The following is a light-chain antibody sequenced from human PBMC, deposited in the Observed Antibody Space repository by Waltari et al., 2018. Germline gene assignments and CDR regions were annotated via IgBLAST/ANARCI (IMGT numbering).Light chain of an antibody. J-gene: IGLJ2*01. CDR3: CSFAGSQTVI. CDR1: SSYVGGYTY. CDR2: AVS. V-gene: IGLV2-11*01. Sequence: QSALTQPRSVYGSPGQSVTISCTGTSSYVGGYTYFPWYQQHPGKAPKLVIYAVSKRPSGVPDHFSGSKSGNTASLTISGLQAEDEADYYCCSFAGSQTVIFGGGTRLTVL.